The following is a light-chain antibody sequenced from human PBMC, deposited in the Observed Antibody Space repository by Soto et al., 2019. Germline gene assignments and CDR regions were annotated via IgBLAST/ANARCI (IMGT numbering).Light chain of an antibody. Sequence: EIVLTQSPGTLSLSPGERATLSCRASQSVSNNLAWYQQKPAQAPRLLIFGASTRATGIPARFSGSGSGTEFTLTISSLQSEDFAVYYCQQYNNWPPLTFGGGTKVDIK. J-gene: IGKJ4*01. CDR2: GAS. V-gene: IGKV3-15*01. CDR1: QSVSNN. CDR3: QQYNNWPPLT.